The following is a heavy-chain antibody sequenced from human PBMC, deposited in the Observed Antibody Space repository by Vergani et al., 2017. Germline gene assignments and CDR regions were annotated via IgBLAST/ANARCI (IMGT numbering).Heavy chain of an antibody. CDR3: ARDQGGGGYAENSGWFDP. Sequence: QVQLQESGPGLVKPSETLSLTCTVSGGSISSGGYYWSWIRQHPGKGLEWIGYIYYSGSTYYNPSLKSRVTISVDTSKNQFSLKLSSVTAADAAGYYCARDQGGGGYAENSGWFDPGGQGTLVTVSS. J-gene: IGHJ5*02. V-gene: IGHV4-31*03. CDR2: IYYSGST. CDR1: GGSISSGGYY. D-gene: IGHD6-25*01.